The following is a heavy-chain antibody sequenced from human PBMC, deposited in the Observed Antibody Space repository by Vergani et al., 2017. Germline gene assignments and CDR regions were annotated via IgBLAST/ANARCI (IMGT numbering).Heavy chain of an antibody. D-gene: IGHD3-22*01. CDR3: VRDLYSRGPFDV. CDR2: VFQFGTV. V-gene: IGHV4-38-2*02. Sequence: QVQLQESGPGLLKTSETLSLTCNVSGVSITRRNYWGCVRQSPGTGLEWIASVFQFGTVYYHPSLRSRVRISIDAYNVLSLRLPSVTAADTDFYFCVRDLYSRGPFDVWGQGSLVTVSS. J-gene: IGHJ4*01. CDR1: GVSITRRNY.